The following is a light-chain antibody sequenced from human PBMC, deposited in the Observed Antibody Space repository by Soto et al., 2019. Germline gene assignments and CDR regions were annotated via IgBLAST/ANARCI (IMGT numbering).Light chain of an antibody. Sequence: IQLPQSPSTLPASLGDRFSITCRASQSIDRWLAWYQQKPGKAPKILIYHASSLETGVPSRFSGSGSGTEFTLTITSVQPDDFATYYCQHYNSYGTFGQGTKVDI. CDR2: HAS. CDR1: QSIDRW. J-gene: IGKJ1*01. CDR3: QHYNSYGT. V-gene: IGKV1-5*01.